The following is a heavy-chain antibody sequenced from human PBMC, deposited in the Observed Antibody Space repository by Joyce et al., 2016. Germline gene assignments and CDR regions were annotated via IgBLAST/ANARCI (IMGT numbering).Heavy chain of an antibody. CDR1: GLTISNDG. D-gene: IGHD6-25*01. Sequence: QVQLVESGGGVVQPGRSLRLSCAASGLTISNDGVHWVRQAPGKGLEWVSVISYDGIYKYYADSVKGRFSISRDNAKNTVFLEMNSLRTEDTAVYYCAKILTATYSSGWFLDYWGQGTLVTVSS. V-gene: IGHV3-30*18. CDR3: AKILTATYSSGWFLDY. CDR2: ISYDGIYK. J-gene: IGHJ4*02.